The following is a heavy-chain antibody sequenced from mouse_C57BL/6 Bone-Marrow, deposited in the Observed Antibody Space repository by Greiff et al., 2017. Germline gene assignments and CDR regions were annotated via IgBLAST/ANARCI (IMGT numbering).Heavy chain of an antibody. CDR2: IDPSDSYT. CDR3: AREGFITTVPFAY. CDR1: GYTFTSYW. Sequence: QVQLQQPGAELVMPGASVKLSCKASGYTFTSYWMHWVMQRPGQGLEWIGEIDPSDSYTNYNQKFKGKSTLTVDKSSSTAYMQLSSLTSEDSAVYYCAREGFITTVPFAYWGQGTLVTVSA. J-gene: IGHJ3*01. D-gene: IGHD1-1*01. V-gene: IGHV1-69*01.